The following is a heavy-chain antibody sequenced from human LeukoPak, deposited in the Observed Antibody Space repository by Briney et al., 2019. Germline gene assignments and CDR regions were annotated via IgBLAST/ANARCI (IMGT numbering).Heavy chain of an antibody. Sequence: PGGSLRLSCAASGFTVSSNHMHWVPEAPGKGLEWVSIIYSGGTKYYAGSVKGRFTISRDNSKNTLYLQMNSLRVEDTAVYYCAGPTSGQSFDIWGQGTMVTVSS. CDR1: GFTVSSNH. D-gene: IGHD6-19*01. CDR2: IYSGGTK. CDR3: AGPTSGQSFDI. J-gene: IGHJ3*02. V-gene: IGHV3-53*01.